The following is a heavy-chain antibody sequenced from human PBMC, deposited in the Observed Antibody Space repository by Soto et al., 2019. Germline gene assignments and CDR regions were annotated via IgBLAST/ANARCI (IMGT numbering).Heavy chain of an antibody. CDR2: IWYDGTRK. D-gene: IGHD2-15*01. V-gene: IGHV3-33*01. CDR3: ARTGRDVVVVVTAINWFDS. CDR1: GFTFRNYG. J-gene: IGHJ5*01. Sequence: QVQLVESGGGVAQPGRSLRLSGAASGFTFRNYGMHWVRQAPGKGLEWVAFIWYDGTRKDYSDSVKGRFSISRDNSNNKLYLQMNSLRADDTAVYYCARTGRDVVVVVTAINWFDSWGQGTRVTVSS.